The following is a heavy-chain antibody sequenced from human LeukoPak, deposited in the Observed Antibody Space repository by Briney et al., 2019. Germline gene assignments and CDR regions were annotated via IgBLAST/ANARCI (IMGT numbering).Heavy chain of an antibody. D-gene: IGHD2-2*01. V-gene: IGHV3-33*01. Sequence: GGSLRLSCAASGFTFSSYGMHWVRQAPGKGLEWVAVIWYDGSNKYYADSVKGRFTISRDNSKNTLYLQMNSLRAEDTAVYYCAGGPVPVSRLYCYGMDVWGQGTTVTVSS. J-gene: IGHJ6*02. CDR1: GFTFSSYG. CDR2: IWYDGSNK. CDR3: AGGPVPVSRLYCYGMDV.